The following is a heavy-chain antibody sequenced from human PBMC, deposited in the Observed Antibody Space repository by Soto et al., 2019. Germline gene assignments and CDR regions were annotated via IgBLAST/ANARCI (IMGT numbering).Heavy chain of an antibody. CDR1: GFTFSSYG. D-gene: IGHD1-1*01. Sequence: QVQLVESGGGVVQPGRSLRLSCAASGFTFSSYGMHWVRQAPGKGLEWVAVISYDGSNKYYADSVKGRFTISRDNSKNTLYLQMNSLRAEDTAVYYCAKPHNDRGLAHFDYWGQGTLVTVSS. CDR2: ISYDGSNK. V-gene: IGHV3-30*18. J-gene: IGHJ4*02. CDR3: AKPHNDRGLAHFDY.